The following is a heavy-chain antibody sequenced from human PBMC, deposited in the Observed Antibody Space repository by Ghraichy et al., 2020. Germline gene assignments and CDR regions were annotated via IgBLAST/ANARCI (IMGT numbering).Heavy chain of an antibody. J-gene: IGHJ5*02. CDR2: INSDGSGT. V-gene: IGHV3-74*01. D-gene: IGHD1-26*01. Sequence: GESLNISCAASGFTFSSYWMHWVRQAPGKGLVWVARINSDGSGTTYADSVKGRFSISRDNAKNTLYLQMKSLRADDTSVYFCARDSLPGESYYEGANWFDPWGQGALVTVSS. CDR3: ARDSLPGESYYEGANWFDP. CDR1: GFTFSSYW.